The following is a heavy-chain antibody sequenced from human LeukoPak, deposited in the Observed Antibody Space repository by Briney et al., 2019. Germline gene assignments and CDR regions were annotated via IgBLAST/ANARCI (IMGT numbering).Heavy chain of an antibody. CDR1: GGTFSSYA. D-gene: IGHD2-21*01. Sequence: GASVKVSCRASGGTFSSYAISWVRQAPGQGLEWMGRIIPIFGIANYAQKFQGRVTITADKSTSTAYMELSGLRSEDTAVYYCARERRRAGAAFDIWGQGTMVTVSS. CDR3: ARERRRAGAAFDI. J-gene: IGHJ3*02. V-gene: IGHV1-69*04. CDR2: IIPIFGIA.